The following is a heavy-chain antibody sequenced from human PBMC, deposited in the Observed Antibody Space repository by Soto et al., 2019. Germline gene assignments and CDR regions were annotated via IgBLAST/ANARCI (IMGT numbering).Heavy chain of an antibody. CDR3: ARVTGSGTAEVGFDY. J-gene: IGHJ4*02. Sequence: QVQLVESGGDVVQPGMSLRLSCAASGFTFSSYGMHWVRQAPGKGLEWVAVIWDDGSNKYYTDFVKGRFTIARDNSQNTLYLQMNGLRGEDTAVYYCARVTGSGTAEVGFDYWGQGTLVTVSS. D-gene: IGHD3-10*01. V-gene: IGHV3-33*01. CDR1: GFTFSSYG. CDR2: IWDDGSNK.